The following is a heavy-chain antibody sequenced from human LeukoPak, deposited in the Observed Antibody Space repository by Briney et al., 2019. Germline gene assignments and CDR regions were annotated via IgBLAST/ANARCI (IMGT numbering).Heavy chain of an antibody. Sequence: GGSLRLSCAASGFTFSNYGMSWVRQAPGKGLEWVSAISGGGGGTYYADSVKGRFTISRDISKNTLYLQMNSLRAEDTAVYYCAKDGSSGIAAAADAFDIWGQGTMVTVSS. V-gene: IGHV3-23*01. D-gene: IGHD6-13*01. J-gene: IGHJ3*02. CDR2: ISGGGGGT. CDR1: GFTFSNYG. CDR3: AKDGSSGIAAAADAFDI.